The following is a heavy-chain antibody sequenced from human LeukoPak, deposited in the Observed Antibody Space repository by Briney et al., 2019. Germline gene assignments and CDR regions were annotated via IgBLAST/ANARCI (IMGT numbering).Heavy chain of an antibody. Sequence: ASVKVSCQASGGTFSSYAISWVRQAPGQGLEWMGGIVPIFGTANYAQKFQGRVTITADESTSTAYMELSSLRSEDTAVYYCARRHCGGDCPFDYWGQGTLVTVSS. D-gene: IGHD2-21*02. CDR3: ARRHCGGDCPFDY. CDR2: IVPIFGTA. J-gene: IGHJ4*02. CDR1: GGTFSSYA. V-gene: IGHV1-69*13.